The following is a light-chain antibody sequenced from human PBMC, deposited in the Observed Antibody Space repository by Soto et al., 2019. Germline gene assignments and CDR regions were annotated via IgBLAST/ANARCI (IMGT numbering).Light chain of an antibody. CDR3: SSYSNTDTLVV. CDR2: EVT. Sequence: QSVLTQPASVSGSPGQSITISCTGTTSDVGGYDYVSWYQHHPGKAPKLILYEVTHRPSGLSSRFSGSKSGNTASLTISGLQADDEAEYYCSSYSNTDTLVVFGSGTKVTVL. V-gene: IGLV2-14*01. CDR1: TSDVGGYDY. J-gene: IGLJ1*01.